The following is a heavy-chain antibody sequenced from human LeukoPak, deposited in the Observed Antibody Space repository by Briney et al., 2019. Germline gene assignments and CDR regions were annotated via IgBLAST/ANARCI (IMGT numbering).Heavy chain of an antibody. CDR2: IYSGGST. Sequence: GGSLRLSCAASGFTVSSNYMSWVRQAPGKGLEWVSVIYSGGSTYYADSVKGRFTISRDNSKNTLYLQMNSLRAEDTAVYYCARDRGDGYNLNDDFDYWGQGTLVTVSS. J-gene: IGHJ4*02. V-gene: IGHV3-66*01. D-gene: IGHD5-24*01. CDR3: ARDRGDGYNLNDDFDY. CDR1: GFTVSSNY.